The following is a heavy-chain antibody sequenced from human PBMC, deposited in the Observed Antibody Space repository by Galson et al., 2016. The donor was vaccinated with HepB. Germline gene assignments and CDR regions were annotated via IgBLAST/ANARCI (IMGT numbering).Heavy chain of an antibody. D-gene: IGHD3-10*01. CDR2: ISYTTDMI. Sequence: SLRLSCAASGFTFSDYCVNWVRQAPGKGLEWVSYISYTTDMIYYADSVKGRFTISRDNAKNSLYLQMNSLRDEDTAVYFCARSMIRGVIIYGMDVWGQGTTVTVSS. CDR3: ARSMIRGVIIYGMDV. J-gene: IGHJ6*02. CDR1: GFTFSDYC. V-gene: IGHV3-48*02.